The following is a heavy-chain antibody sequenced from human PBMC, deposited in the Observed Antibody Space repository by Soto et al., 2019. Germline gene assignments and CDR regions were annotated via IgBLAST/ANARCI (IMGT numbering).Heavy chain of an antibody. CDR3: ARQWAFTIFGVVIIPPHMDV. CDR1: GGSISSSSYY. V-gene: IGHV4-39*01. D-gene: IGHD3-3*01. CDR2: IYYSGST. J-gene: IGHJ6*03. Sequence: QLQLQESGPGLVKPSETLSLTCTVSGGSISSSSYYWGWIRQPPGKGLEWIGSIYYSGSTYYNPSLKSRVTISVDTSKNQFSLKLSSVTAADTAVYYCARQWAFTIFGVVIIPPHMDVWGKGTTVTVSS.